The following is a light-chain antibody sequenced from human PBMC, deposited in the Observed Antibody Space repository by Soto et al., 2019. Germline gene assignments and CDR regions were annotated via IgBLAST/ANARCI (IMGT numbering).Light chain of an antibody. CDR2: DAF. CDR1: QDISKY. J-gene: IGKJ2*01. Sequence: EIVLTQSPATLSLSPGERATLSCRASQDISKYLAWYQQKPGQAPRLLIYDAFNRATGIPARFSGSGSGTDFTLTISSLEPEDFAVYYCQQRNNWPPYTFGQGTKLEIK. CDR3: QQRNNWPPYT. V-gene: IGKV3-11*01.